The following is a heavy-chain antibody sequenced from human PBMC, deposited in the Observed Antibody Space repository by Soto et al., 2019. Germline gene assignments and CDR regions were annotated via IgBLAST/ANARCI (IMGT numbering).Heavy chain of an antibody. Sequence: LQLRSDKCSVAGGSSSSYYWSWIKQPPGKGLEWIGYIYYSGSTNYNPSLKSRVTISVDTSKNQFSLKLSSVTAADTAVYYCARGRAYCGGDCYPEDAFDIWGQGTMVTVSS. CDR2: IYYSGST. J-gene: IGHJ3*02. V-gene: IGHV4-59*01. CDR1: GGSSSSYY. D-gene: IGHD2-21*02. CDR3: ARGRAYCGGDCYPEDAFDI.